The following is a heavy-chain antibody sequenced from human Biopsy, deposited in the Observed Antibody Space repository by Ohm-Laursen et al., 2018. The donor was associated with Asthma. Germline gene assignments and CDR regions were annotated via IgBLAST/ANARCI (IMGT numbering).Heavy chain of an antibody. CDR2: ITSSSSYI. J-gene: IGHJ4*02. V-gene: IGHV3-21*01. CDR3: SRDAPTGGYIDY. CDR1: GFTFSGYT. D-gene: IGHD7-27*01. Sequence: GSLRLSCTASGFTFSGYTRNWVRQAPGKGLEWVSSITSSSSYIFYADSVKGRFTISRDNPRNSLYLQMNSLRAEYTAVYYCSRDAPTGGYIDYWGLGTLVTVSS.